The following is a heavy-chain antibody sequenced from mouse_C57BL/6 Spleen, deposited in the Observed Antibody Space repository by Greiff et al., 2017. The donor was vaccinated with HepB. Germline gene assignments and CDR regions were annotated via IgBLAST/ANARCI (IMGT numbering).Heavy chain of an antibody. V-gene: IGHV1-64*01. CDR1: GYTFTSYW. J-gene: IGHJ1*03. Sequence: QVQLQQPGAELVKPGASVKLSCKASGYTFTSYWMHWVKQRPGQGLEWIGMIHPNSGSTNYNEKFKSKATLTVDKSSSTAYMQLSSLTSEVSAVYYCARGITTVVSRYFDVWGTGTTVTVSS. D-gene: IGHD1-1*01. CDR3: ARGITTVVSRYFDV. CDR2: IHPNSGST.